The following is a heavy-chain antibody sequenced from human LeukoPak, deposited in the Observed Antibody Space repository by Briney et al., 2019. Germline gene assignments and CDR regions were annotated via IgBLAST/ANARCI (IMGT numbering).Heavy chain of an antibody. D-gene: IGHD6-19*01. CDR1: GFTFSRTF. CDR3: ARSGSGWFDF. V-gene: IGHV3-53*01. Sequence: PGGSLRLSCAASGFTFSRTFMSWVRQAPGKGLEWVSVIYSDGSTYYADSVTGRSTISRDNSKNTVYFQMNSLRVEDTAVYYCARSGSGWFDFWGQGTLVTVSS. J-gene: IGHJ4*02. CDR2: IYSDGST.